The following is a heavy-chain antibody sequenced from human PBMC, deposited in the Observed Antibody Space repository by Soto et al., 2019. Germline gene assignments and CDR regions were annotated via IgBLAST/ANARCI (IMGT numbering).Heavy chain of an antibody. CDR3: ARNYYDSQWSVEYFDY. CDR2: ISSRSTSI. CDR1: GFTFSKYS. J-gene: IGHJ4*02. D-gene: IGHD3-22*01. Sequence: GGSLRLSCAASGFTFSKYSMNWVRQAPGKGLEWVSYISSRSTSIYYADSVKGRFTISRDNAKNSLYLQMNSLGDVDTAVYYCARNYYDSQWSVEYFDYWGQGALVTVSS. V-gene: IGHV3-48*02.